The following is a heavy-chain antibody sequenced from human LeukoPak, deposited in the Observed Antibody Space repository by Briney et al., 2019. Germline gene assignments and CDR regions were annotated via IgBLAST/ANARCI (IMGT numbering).Heavy chain of an antibody. CDR3: ARGYDFWSGYDY. V-gene: IGHV4-59*01. CDR2: IYYSGST. CDR1: GGSISSYY. D-gene: IGHD3-3*01. J-gene: IGHJ4*02. Sequence: SETLSLTCTVSGGSISSYYWSWIRQPPGKGLEWIGYIYYSGSTNYNPSLKSRVTISVDTSKNQFSLKLSSVTAADTAVYYCARGYDFWSGYDYWGQGTLVTVTS.